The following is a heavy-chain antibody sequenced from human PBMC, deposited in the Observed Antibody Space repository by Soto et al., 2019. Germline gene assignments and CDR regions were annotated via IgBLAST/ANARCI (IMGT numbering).Heavy chain of an antibody. CDR2: MSHSGGT. CDR1: GGFVSSGSYY. J-gene: IGHJ3*02. D-gene: IGHD1-7*01. V-gene: IGHV4-34*01. Sequence: QVQLQQWGAGLLKPSETLSLTCAVYGGFVSSGSYYWSWIRQPPGKGLEWIGEMSHSGGTHFNPSLKSRATISLDTSKIPFSLKMRSVTAADPALYYCARVERGTATTVVDAFDIWGPGTMVTVSS. CDR3: ARVERGTATTVVDAFDI.